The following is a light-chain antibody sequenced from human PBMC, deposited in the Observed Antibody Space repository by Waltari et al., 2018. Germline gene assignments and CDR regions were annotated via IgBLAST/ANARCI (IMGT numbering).Light chain of an antibody. CDR3: QQYGSSPRT. Sequence: EIVLTQSPGTLSLSLGERATLSCRASQRVSSSYLAWYQQKPGQAPRLLIYSASSWATGVPDRFSGSGSGTDFTLTISSLEPEDFAVYYCQQYGSSPRTFGQGTKVEIK. V-gene: IGKV3-20*01. CDR2: SAS. CDR1: QRVSSSY. J-gene: IGKJ1*01.